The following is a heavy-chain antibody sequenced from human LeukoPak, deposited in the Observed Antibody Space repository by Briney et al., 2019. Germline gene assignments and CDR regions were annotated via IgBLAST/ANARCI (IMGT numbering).Heavy chain of an antibody. J-gene: IGHJ4*02. CDR2: ISGSSTTI. Sequence: GGSLRLSCAASGFTFSNFNMNWVRQAPGKGPQWVSYISGSSTTIHYADSVKGRFTISRDNGKNSLYLQMNTLRAEDTAVYYCARSGSYRLDYWGQGTLVTVSS. V-gene: IGHV3-48*01. CDR3: ARSGSYRLDY. D-gene: IGHD1-26*01. CDR1: GFTFSNFN.